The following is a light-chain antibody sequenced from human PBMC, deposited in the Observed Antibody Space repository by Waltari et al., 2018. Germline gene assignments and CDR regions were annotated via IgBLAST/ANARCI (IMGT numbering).Light chain of an antibody. CDR2: HNN. CDR1: SSNIGAGYD. V-gene: IGLV1-40*01. J-gene: IGLJ7*01. CDR3: QSYDGSLGGAV. Sequence: QSVLTQPPSVSGAPGQRVTISCTGSSSNIGAGYDVHWYQQLPGTAPKLLIYHNNNRPSWVPDRFSGSKSGTSASLAITGLQAEDEADYYCQSYDGSLGGAVFGGGTQLTVL.